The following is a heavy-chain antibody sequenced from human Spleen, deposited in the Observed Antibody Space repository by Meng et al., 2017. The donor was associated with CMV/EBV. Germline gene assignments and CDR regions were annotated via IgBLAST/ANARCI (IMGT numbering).Heavy chain of an antibody. V-gene: IGHV1-2*02. CDR2: INPNSGVT. D-gene: IGHD2-21*02. J-gene: IGHJ4*02. Sequence: ASVKVSCKASGYTFSAYYMHWVRQAPGQGLEWMGWINPNSGVTKYAQRFQDRVTMTRGTSVTTAYMELSRLRSEDTAVYYYVTDDLCSGGDCSVGYWGQGTLVTVSS. CDR3: VTDDLCSGGDCSVGY. CDR1: GYTFSAYY.